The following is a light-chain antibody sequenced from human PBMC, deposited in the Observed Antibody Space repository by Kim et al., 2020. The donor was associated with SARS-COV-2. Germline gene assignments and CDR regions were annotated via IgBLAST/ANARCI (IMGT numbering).Light chain of an antibody. V-gene: IGKV3-20*01. CDR2: GAS. J-gene: IGKJ2*01. CDR3: QQYGNSPFT. CDR1: QSVTDNR. Sequence: EIVLTQSPGTLSLSPGERLTLACRASQSVTDNRLVWYQQKPGQAPRLLSYGASNRATGIPDRFSGSGSGTDFTLTISSLEPEDFAVYYCQQYGNSPFTFGQGTKLEI.